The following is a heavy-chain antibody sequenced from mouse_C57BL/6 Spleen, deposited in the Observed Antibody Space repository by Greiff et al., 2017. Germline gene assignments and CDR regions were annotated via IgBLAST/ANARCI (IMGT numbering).Heavy chain of an antibody. CDR1: GFTFSSYA. CDR3: ARALENDDAMDY. J-gene: IGHJ4*01. V-gene: IGHV5-4*03. D-gene: IGHD2-12*01. CDR2: ISDGGSYT. Sequence: EVMLVESGGGLVKPGGSLKLSCAASGFTFSSYAMSWVRQTPEKRLEWVATISDGGSYTYYPDNVKGRFTISRDNAKNNLYLQMSHLKSEDTAMYYCARALENDDAMDYWGQGTSVTVSS.